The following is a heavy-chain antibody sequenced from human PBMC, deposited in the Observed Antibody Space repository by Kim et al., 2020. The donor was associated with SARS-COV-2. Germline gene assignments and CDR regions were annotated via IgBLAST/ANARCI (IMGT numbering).Heavy chain of an antibody. D-gene: IGHD1-26*01. Sequence: KGRFTIARDKSKNTLYLQMNSLRAEDTAVYYCAKGWGSAIVGATAHFDYWGQGALVTVSS. V-gene: IGHV3-23*01. J-gene: IGHJ4*02. CDR3: AKGWGSAIVGATAHFDY.